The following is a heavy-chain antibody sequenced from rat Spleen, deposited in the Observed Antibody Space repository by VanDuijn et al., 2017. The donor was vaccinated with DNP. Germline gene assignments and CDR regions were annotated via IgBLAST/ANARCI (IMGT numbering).Heavy chain of an antibody. CDR2: VWTGGGT. CDR3: ARELFPYAMDV. V-gene: IGHV2-64*01. Sequence: QVQLKETGPDLVQLTQTLSITCTVSGFSLTTYNVHWVRQPQGKGLEWVGAVWTGGGTDYNSAFKSRRSISRDTSKSTVLLKVNSLQTDDTARYLCARELFPYAMDVWGQGTSVTVSS. D-gene: IGHD1-12*01. CDR1: GFSLTTYN. J-gene: IGHJ4*01.